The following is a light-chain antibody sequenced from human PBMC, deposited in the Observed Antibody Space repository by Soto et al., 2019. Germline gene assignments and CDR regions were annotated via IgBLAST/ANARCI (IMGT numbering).Light chain of an antibody. V-gene: IGKV1-6*01. Sequence: AIQLTQSPFSLSASVGDSVTITCRASQGVGNDLAWYRQRPGKAPQLVIYAGSKAHSGVSSRFSGSGSGTDLVLTIRDLQPDDLATYFCLQDYTYPLTFGGGTKREI. CDR2: AGS. J-gene: IGKJ4*01. CDR3: LQDYTYPLT. CDR1: QGVGND.